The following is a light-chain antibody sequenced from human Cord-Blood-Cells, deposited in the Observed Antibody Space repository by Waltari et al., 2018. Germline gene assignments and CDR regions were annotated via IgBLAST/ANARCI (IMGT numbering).Light chain of an antibody. J-gene: IGKJ1*01. Sequence: ETVLTQSPGTLSLSPGARATLSCRTSQSVSSSYLAWYQQKPGQAPRLLIYGASNRATGIPYRFSGGGSGTDFTLTISRLEPEDFAVYYGQQYGSSRTFGQGTKVKIK. CDR1: QSVSSSY. CDR3: QQYGSSRT. CDR2: GAS. V-gene: IGKV3-20*01.